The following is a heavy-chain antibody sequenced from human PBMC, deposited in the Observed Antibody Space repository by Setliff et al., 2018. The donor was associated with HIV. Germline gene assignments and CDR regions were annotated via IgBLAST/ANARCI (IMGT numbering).Heavy chain of an antibody. Sequence: PSETLSLTCAVYNGSFSGYYWTWIRQPPGKGLEWIGEINHSGSTNYIPSLTSRVTISVDASKNQFSLRLSSVTAADTAVYYCAAWGPRYTYAPFFFDSWGQGTLVTVSS. V-gene: IGHV4-34*01. D-gene: IGHD2-2*01. CDR1: NGSFSGYY. CDR2: INHSGST. CDR3: AAWGPRYTYAPFFFDS. J-gene: IGHJ4*02.